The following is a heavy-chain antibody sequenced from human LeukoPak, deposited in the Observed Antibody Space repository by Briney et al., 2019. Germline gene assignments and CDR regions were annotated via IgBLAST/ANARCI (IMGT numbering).Heavy chain of an antibody. D-gene: IGHD1-26*01. CDR2: ISGSGSTM. Sequence: EGSLRLSCAASGFTFSSYEMNWVRQAPGKGLEWVSYISGSGSTMYYADSVKGRFTISRDNAKNSLYLQMNSLRAEDTAVYYCAREEWEFDYWGQGTLVTVSS. CDR3: AREEWEFDY. J-gene: IGHJ4*02. V-gene: IGHV3-48*03. CDR1: GFTFSSYE.